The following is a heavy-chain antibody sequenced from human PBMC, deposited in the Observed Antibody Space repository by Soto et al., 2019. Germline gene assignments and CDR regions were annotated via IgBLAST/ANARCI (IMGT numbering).Heavy chain of an antibody. Sequence: EVQLVESGGGLVKPGGSLRLSCAASGFTFDNAWMTWVRQAPGTGLEWVGRIKSKTEGETTDYAAPVKARLAISRDDSKNTLFLRMNSLKTEDTAVYYCNTWGGHSLFDYWGQGTLVTVSS. CDR3: NTWGGHSLFDY. D-gene: IGHD3-16*01. J-gene: IGHJ4*02. V-gene: IGHV3-15*01. CDR1: GFTFDNAW. CDR2: IKSKTEGETT.